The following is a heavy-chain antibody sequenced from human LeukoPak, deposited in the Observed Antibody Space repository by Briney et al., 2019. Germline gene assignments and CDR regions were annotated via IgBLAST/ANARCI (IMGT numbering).Heavy chain of an antibody. CDR1: GFTFRTYP. CDR3: AKDLSSGSADYYFDY. Sequence: GGSLRLSCAASGFTFRTYPMHWVRQAPGKGLEWVAVISSDGRDLYYADSVKGRFTVARGNSKNTLYLQINNMRDEDTAVYYCAKDLSSGSADYYFDYWGQGTLVTVSA. J-gene: IGHJ4*02. CDR2: ISSDGRDL. D-gene: IGHD1-26*01. V-gene: IGHV3-30*04.